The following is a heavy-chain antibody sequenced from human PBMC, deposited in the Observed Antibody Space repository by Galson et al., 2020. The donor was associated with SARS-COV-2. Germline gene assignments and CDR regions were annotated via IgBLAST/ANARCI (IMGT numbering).Heavy chain of an antibody. Sequence: TGGSLRLSCAASGFIFTNAWMNWVRQAPGKGLEWLGRVKRKSYGGTTDYAAPVKGRFTVSRDDSKTTLYLQMNSLKTEDTAVYYCATNYGDYYYGMNVWGQGTTVTVSS. CDR1: GFIFTNAW. J-gene: IGHJ6*02. CDR2: VKRKSYGGTT. D-gene: IGHD4-17*01. CDR3: ATNYGDYYYGMNV. V-gene: IGHV3-15*01.